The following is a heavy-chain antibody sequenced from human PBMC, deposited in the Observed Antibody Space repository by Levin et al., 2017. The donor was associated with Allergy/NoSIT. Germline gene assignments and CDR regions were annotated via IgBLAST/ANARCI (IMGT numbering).Heavy chain of an antibody. Sequence: PGGSLRLSCAASGFTFSSYSMNWVRQAPGKGLEWVSSISSSSSYIYYADSVKGRFTISRDNAKNSLYLQMNSLRAEDTAVYYCARTGLRYFDWLPRDAFDIWGQGTMVTVSS. CDR1: GFTFSSYS. D-gene: IGHD3-9*01. J-gene: IGHJ3*02. CDR2: ISSSSSYI. CDR3: ARTGLRYFDWLPRDAFDI. V-gene: IGHV3-21*01.